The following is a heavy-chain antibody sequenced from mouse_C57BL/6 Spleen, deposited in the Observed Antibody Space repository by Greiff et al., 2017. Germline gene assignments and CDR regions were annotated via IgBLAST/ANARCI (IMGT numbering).Heavy chain of an antibody. D-gene: IGHD1-1*01. CDR2: INPNNGGT. Sequence: EVQLQQSGPELVKPGASVKIPCKASGYTFTDYNMDWVKQSHGKSLEWIGDINPNNGGTIYNQKFKGKATLTVDKSSSTAYMELRSLTSEDTAVYYCARSTTVVATRAMDYWGQGTSVTVSS. J-gene: IGHJ4*01. CDR3: ARSTTVVATRAMDY. CDR1: GYTFTDYN. V-gene: IGHV1-18*01.